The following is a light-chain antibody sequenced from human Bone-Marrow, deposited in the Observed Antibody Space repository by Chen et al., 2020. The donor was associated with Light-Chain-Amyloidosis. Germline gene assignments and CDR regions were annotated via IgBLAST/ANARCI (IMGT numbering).Light chain of an antibody. CDR2: RDT. V-gene: IGLV3-25*03. CDR1: DLPKKY. J-gene: IGLJ2*01. CDR3: QSADSSGTYEVI. Sequence: SYELTPPPSVSVSPGQTARNTGSGDDLPKKYAYWYQQKPGQAPVLVIHRDTERPSGISERFSGSSSGTTATLTISGVQAEDEADYHCQSADSSGTYEVIFGGGTKLTVL.